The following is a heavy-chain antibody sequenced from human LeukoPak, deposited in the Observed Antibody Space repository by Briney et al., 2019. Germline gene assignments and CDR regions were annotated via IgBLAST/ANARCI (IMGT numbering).Heavy chain of an antibody. V-gene: IGHV4-4*07. CDR3: ARFLNWVFDN. J-gene: IGHJ4*02. D-gene: IGHD7-27*01. CDR1: GFTFSSYA. CDR2: IYGSGTT. Sequence: GSLRLSCAASGFTFSSYAMSWIRQPAGKGLEWIGRIYGSGTTNYNPSLKSRVTMSVDTSKKQFSLRLSSVTAADTAVYFCARFLNWVFDNWGQGTLVTVSS.